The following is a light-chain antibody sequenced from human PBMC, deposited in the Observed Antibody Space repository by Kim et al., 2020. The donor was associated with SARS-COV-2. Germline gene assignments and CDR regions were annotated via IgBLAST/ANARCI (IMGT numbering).Light chain of an antibody. CDR2: AAT. Sequence: DIQMTQSPSSLSASVGDRVTITCRASQAISSWLAWYQQKPEKAPKSLIFAATNLQSGVPSRFSGSGSGTDFTLTISNLQPEDFATYYCEQYNSDPRTFGGGTKVDIK. CDR1: QAISSW. CDR3: EQYNSDPRT. J-gene: IGKJ4*01. V-gene: IGKV1D-16*01.